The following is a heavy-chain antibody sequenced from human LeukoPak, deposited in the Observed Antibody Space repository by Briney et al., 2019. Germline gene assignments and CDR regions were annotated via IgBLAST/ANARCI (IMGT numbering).Heavy chain of an antibody. D-gene: IGHD2-2*01. V-gene: IGHV4-59*01. CDR3: ARTPRIGYCSSTRRCYAFDI. CDR2: IYYSGST. CDR1: GGSFSGYY. J-gene: IGHJ3*02. Sequence: SETLSLTCAVYGGSFSGYYWSWIRQPPGKGLEWIGYIYYSGSTNYNPSLKSRVTISVDTSKNQFSLKLSSVTAAVTAVYYCARTPRIGYCSSTRRCYAFDIWSQGTMVTVSS.